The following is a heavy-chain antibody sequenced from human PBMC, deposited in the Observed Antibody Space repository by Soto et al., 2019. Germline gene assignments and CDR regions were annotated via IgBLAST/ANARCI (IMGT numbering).Heavy chain of an antibody. Sequence: QVQLQESGPGLVKPSETLSLTCTVSGGSVSSGSYYWSWIRQPPGKGLEWIGYIYYSGSTNYNPSLKSRVPISVDTSKNQFSLKLSSVTAADTAVYYCARDHPTGTTGYWGQGTLVTVSS. CDR1: GGSVSSGSYY. V-gene: IGHV4-61*01. CDR2: IYYSGST. D-gene: IGHD1-7*01. CDR3: ARDHPTGTTGY. J-gene: IGHJ4*02.